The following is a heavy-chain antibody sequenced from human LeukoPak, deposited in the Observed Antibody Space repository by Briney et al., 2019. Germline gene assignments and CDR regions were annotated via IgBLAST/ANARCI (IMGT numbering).Heavy chain of an antibody. D-gene: IGHD4/OR15-4a*01. CDR2: ITSSGTTT. CDR3: GRDPDYGDPY. J-gene: IGHJ4*02. Sequence: PGGSLRLSCSASGFSFSDSYMSWFRLSPEKGLEWIAYITSSGTTTEYADSVKGRFTISRVNAKNSLYLQMNSLRPEDTAVYYCGRDPDYGDPYWGQGTLVTVS. CDR1: GFSFSDSY. V-gene: IGHV3-11*01.